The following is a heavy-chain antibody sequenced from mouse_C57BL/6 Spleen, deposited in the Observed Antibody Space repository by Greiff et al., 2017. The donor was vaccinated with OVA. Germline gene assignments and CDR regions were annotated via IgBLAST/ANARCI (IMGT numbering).Heavy chain of an antibody. J-gene: IGHJ3*01. V-gene: IGHV3-6*01. CDR2: ISYDGSN. Sequence: DVTLQESGPGLVKPSQSLSLTCSVTGYSITSGYYWNWIRQFPGNKLEWMGYISYDGSNNYNPSLKNRISITRDTSKNQFFLKLNSVTTEDTATYYCARDRYDYDGSWFAYWGQGTLVTVSA. CDR1: GYSITSGYY. CDR3: ARDRYDYDGSWFAY. D-gene: IGHD2-4*01.